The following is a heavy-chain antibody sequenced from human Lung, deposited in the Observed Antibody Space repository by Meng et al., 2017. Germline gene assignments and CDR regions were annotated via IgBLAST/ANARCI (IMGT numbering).Heavy chain of an antibody. CDR1: GGSFSDYY. V-gene: IGHV4-34*01. J-gene: IGHJ4*02. CDR3: ARGPTTMAHDFDY. Sequence: QVRLQQWGAGLLKPPETLSLTCVFSGGSFSDYYWSWIRQPPGKGLEWIGEINHSGSTNYNPSLESRATISVDTSQNNLSLKLSSVTAADSAVYYCARGPTTMAHDFDYWGQGTLVTVSS. D-gene: IGHD4-11*01. CDR2: INHSGST.